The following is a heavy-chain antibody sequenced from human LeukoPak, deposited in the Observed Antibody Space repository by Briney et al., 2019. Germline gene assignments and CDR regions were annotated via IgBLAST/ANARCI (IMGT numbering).Heavy chain of an antibody. V-gene: IGHV7-4-1*02. CDR1: GYTFTSYA. J-gene: IGHJ6*02. CDR2: LNTNTGNP. D-gene: IGHD2-2*01. CDR3: ARTSRTLWDYYGMDV. Sequence: GASVKASCKASGYTFTSYAMNWVRQAPGQGLEWMGWLNTNTGNPTYAQGFTGRFVFSLDTSVSTAYLQISSLKAEDTAVYYCARTSRTLWDYYGMDVWGQGTTVTVSS.